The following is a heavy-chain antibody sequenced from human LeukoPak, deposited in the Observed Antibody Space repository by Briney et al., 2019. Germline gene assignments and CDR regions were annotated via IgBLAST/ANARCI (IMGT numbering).Heavy chain of an antibody. Sequence: GASVKVSCKVSGYTLTELSMHWVRQAPGKGLEWMGGFDPEDGETIYAQKLQGRVTMTTDTSTSTAYMELRSLRSDDTAVYHCARDLGYCSSTSCYTIKWGPYYYYYGMDVWGQGTTVTVSS. CDR3: ARDLGYCSSTSCYTIKWGPYYYYYGMDV. D-gene: IGHD2-2*02. CDR1: GYTLTELS. J-gene: IGHJ6*02. CDR2: FDPEDGET. V-gene: IGHV1-24*01.